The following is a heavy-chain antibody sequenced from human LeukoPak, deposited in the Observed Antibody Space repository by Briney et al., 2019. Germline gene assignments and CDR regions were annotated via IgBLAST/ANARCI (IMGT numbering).Heavy chain of an antibody. Sequence: GASVKVSCKASGYTFTGYYMHWVRQATGQGLEWMGWMNPNSGNTGYAQKFQGRVTMTRNTSISTAYMELSSLRSEDTAVYHCARGSRYDIFNWGQGTLVTVSS. CDR1: GYTFTGYY. D-gene: IGHD3-9*01. J-gene: IGHJ4*02. CDR2: MNPNSGNT. V-gene: IGHV1-8*02. CDR3: ARGSRYDIFN.